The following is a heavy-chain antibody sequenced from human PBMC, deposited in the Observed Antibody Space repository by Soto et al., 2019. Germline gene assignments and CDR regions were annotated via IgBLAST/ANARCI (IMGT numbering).Heavy chain of an antibody. CDR3: ARDSYGSHAFDI. D-gene: IGHD4-17*01. Sequence: GGSLRLSCAASGFTFSSYGMHWVRQAPGKGLEWVAVIWYDGSNKYYADSVKGRFTISRDNSKNTLYLQMNSLRAEDTAVYYCARDSYGSHAFDIWGQGTMVTVSS. J-gene: IGHJ3*02. CDR1: GFTFSSYG. V-gene: IGHV3-33*01. CDR2: IWYDGSNK.